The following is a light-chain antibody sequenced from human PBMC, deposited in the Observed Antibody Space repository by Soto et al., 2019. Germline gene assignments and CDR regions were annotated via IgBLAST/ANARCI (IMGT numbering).Light chain of an antibody. CDR1: SSDVGGYTY. CDR3: SSHTSSSTLYV. V-gene: IGLV2-14*01. Sequence: QSVLTQPASVSGSPRQSITISCTGASSDVGGYTYVSWYQQHPGKAPKLMIYEVNNRPSGVSHRFSGSKSGNTASLTISGLQAEDEADYYCSSHTSSSTLYVFGTGTKVTAL. CDR2: EVN. J-gene: IGLJ1*01.